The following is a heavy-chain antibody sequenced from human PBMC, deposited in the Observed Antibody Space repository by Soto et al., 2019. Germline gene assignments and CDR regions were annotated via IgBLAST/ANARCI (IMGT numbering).Heavy chain of an antibody. Sequence: HVQLVQSGAEVKKPGASLRVSCKASGYTFTDYYIHWGRQAPGQGLQWMGWLSPYNGATTYAQKFQDWVTMTRDTSISTAYLDLSRLSSGDTAVYYCARAQELRSFDWSWGGGAVDVWGQGTMVTASS. CDR2: LSPYNGAT. V-gene: IGHV1-2*04. J-gene: IGHJ3*01. CDR3: ARAQELRSFDWSWGGGAVDV. D-gene: IGHD3-9*01. CDR1: GYTFTDYY.